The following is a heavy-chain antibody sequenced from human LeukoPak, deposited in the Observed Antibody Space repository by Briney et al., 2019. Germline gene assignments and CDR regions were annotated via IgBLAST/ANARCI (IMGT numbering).Heavy chain of an antibody. D-gene: IGHD3-9*01. CDR1: GGSFSTYY. J-gene: IGHJ4*02. Sequence: SETLSLTCTVSGGSFSTYYWSWIRQPPGKELEWIGYVYYSGSTNYNPSLKSRVTISVDTSKNQFSLKLSSVTAADTAVYYCARHPTFYDILTGAYFDYWGQGTLVTVSS. CDR2: VYYSGST. V-gene: IGHV4-59*08. CDR3: ARHPTFYDILTGAYFDY.